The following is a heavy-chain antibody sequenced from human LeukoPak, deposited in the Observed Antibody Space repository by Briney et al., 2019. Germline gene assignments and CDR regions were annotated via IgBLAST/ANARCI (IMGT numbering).Heavy chain of an antibody. CDR3: ARFTAAVNHWFDP. V-gene: IGHV1-69*04. J-gene: IGHJ5*02. D-gene: IGHD6-13*01. CDR2: IIPILGIA. CDR1: GGTFSSYA. Sequence: SVNVSCKASGGTFSSYAISWVRQAPGQGLEWMGRIIPILGIANYAQKFQGRVTITADKSTSTAYMELSSLRSEDTAVYYCARFTAAVNHWFDPWGQGTLVTVAS.